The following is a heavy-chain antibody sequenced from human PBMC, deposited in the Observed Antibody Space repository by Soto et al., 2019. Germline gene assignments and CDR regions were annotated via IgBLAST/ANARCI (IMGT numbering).Heavy chain of an antibody. CDR1: GASVSNGSFY. Sequence: SETLSLTSSVSGASVSNGSFYWSWILQPPGKGLEWIGFIYNNETFNYNPSLKSRVTLSVDTSKHQFSLKLSSVTAADTAVYYCARVPLRYSSSHNFDSWGQGALVTVS. V-gene: IGHV4-61*01. CDR2: IYNNETF. J-gene: IGHJ4*02. D-gene: IGHD6-19*01. CDR3: ARVPLRYSSSHNFDS.